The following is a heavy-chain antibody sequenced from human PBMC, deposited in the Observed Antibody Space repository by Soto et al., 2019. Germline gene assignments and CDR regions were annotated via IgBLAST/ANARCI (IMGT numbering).Heavy chain of an antibody. CDR3: ARDPLVKQWLAPFDY. CDR2: MNPNSGNT. V-gene: IGHV1-8*01. D-gene: IGHD6-19*01. CDR1: GYTFPSYD. Sequence: ASVKVSCKASGYTFPSYDINWVRQATGQGLEWMGWMNPNSGNTGYAQKFQGRVTMTRNTSISTAYMELSSLRSDDTAVYYCARDPLVKQWLAPFDYWGQGTLVTVSS. J-gene: IGHJ4*02.